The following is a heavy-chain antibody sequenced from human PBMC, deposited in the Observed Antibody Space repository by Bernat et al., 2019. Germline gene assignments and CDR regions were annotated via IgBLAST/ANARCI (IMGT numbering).Heavy chain of an antibody. J-gene: IGHJ6*02. CDR3: AAPSCSGGSCYSGWRYYYYGMDV. CDR2: IRYDGSNK. Sequence: QVQLVESGGGVVQPGGSLRLSCAASGFTFSSYGMHWVRQAPGKGLEWVAFIRYDGSNKYYADSMKGRFTISRDNSKNTLYLQMNSLRAEDTAVYYCAAPSCSGGSCYSGWRYYYYGMDVWGQGTTVTVSS. CDR1: GFTFSSYG. V-gene: IGHV3-30*02. D-gene: IGHD2-15*01.